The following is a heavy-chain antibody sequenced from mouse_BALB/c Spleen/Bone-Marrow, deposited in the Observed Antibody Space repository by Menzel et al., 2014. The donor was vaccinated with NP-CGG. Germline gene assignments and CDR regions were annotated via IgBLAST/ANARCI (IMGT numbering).Heavy chain of an antibody. V-gene: IGHV14-3*02. CDR1: GFNIKDTY. CDR2: IDPANGNT. D-gene: IGHD1-1*01. CDR3: ASYYYGSSSFAY. J-gene: IGHJ3*01. Sequence: EVQLQQSGAELVEPGASVKLSCTASGFNIKDTYMHWVKQRPEQGLEWIGGIDPANGNTKYDPKFQGKATITADTSSNTAYLQLSSLTSEDTAVYYCASYYYGSSSFAYWGQGTLVTVSA.